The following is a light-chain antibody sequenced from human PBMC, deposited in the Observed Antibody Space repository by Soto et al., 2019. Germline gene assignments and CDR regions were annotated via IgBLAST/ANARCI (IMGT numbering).Light chain of an antibody. Sequence: EIVLTQSPGTLSLSPGERATLSCRASQSVSSSSYLAWYQQKPGQAPRLLIYGASSRATGIPDRFSGSGSATVFTLTISSLEPEVFAVYYWRKYVSSPSYTFGQGTKLEIK. J-gene: IGKJ2*01. CDR3: RKYVSSPSYT. V-gene: IGKV3-20*01. CDR1: QSVSSSSY. CDR2: GAS.